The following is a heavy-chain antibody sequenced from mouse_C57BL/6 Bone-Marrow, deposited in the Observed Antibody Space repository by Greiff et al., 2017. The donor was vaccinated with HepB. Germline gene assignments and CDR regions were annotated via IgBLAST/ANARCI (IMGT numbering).Heavy chain of an antibody. V-gene: IGHV1-55*01. Sequence: QVQLQQPGAELVKPGASVKMSCKASGYTFTSYWITWVKQRPGQGLEWIGDIYPGSGSTNYNEKFKSKATLTVDTSSSTAYMQLSSLTSEDSAVYYCARSAYGSAPFAYWGQGTRVTVSA. D-gene: IGHD1-1*01. CDR1: GYTFTSYW. CDR2: IYPGSGST. CDR3: ARSAYGSAPFAY. J-gene: IGHJ3*01.